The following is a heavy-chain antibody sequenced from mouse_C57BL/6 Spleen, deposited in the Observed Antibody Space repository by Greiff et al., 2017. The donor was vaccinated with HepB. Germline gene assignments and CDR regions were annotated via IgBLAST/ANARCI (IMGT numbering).Heavy chain of an antibody. V-gene: IGHV1-82*01. Sequence: VQLQQSGPELVKPGASVKISCKASGYAFSSSWMNWVKQRPGKGLEWIGRIYPGDGDTNYNGKFKGKATLTADKSSSTAYMQLSSLTSEDSAVYFCAIHYYGSSYWFAYWGQGTLVTVSA. CDR2: IYPGDGDT. CDR1: GYAFSSSW. J-gene: IGHJ3*01. D-gene: IGHD1-1*01. CDR3: AIHYYGSSYWFAY.